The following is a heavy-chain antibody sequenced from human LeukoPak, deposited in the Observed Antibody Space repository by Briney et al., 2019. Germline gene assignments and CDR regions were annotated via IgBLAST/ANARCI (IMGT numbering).Heavy chain of an antibody. V-gene: IGHV3-48*04. CDR3: ARKMRWGAFDI. CDR1: GFTFSSYA. D-gene: IGHD5-24*01. J-gene: IGHJ3*02. Sequence: PGGSLRLSCAASGFTFSSYAMSWVRQAPGKGLEWVSYISSSGSTIYYADSVKGRFTISRDNAKNSLYLQMNSLRAEDTAVYYCARKMRWGAFDIWGQGTMVTVSS. CDR2: ISSSGSTI.